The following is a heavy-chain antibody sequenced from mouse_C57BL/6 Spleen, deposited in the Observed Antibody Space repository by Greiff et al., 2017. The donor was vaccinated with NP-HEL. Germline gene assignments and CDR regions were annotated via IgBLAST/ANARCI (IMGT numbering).Heavy chain of an antibody. CDR3: TRSGGGYYYYFDY. D-gene: IGHD2-3*01. CDR1: GYTFTDYE. Sequence: QVQLQQSGAELVRPGASVTLSCKASGYTFTDYEMHWVKQTPVHGLEWIGAIDPETGGTAYNQKFKGKAILTADKSSSTAYMELRSLTSEDSAVYYCTRSGGGYYYYFDYWGQGTTLTVSS. J-gene: IGHJ2*01. CDR2: IDPETGGT. V-gene: IGHV1-15*01.